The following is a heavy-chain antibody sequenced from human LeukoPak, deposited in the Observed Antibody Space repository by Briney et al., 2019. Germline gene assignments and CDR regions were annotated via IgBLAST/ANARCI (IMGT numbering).Heavy chain of an antibody. Sequence: GGSLRLSCTASGFTFSNYAMHWVRQAPGKGLEWVAFIQYDGSNKYGDSMKGRFTISRDNSKNTLYLQMSSLRSEDTAVYYCAKDFRYGSGGNVSFLDYWGQGTLVTVSS. D-gene: IGHD3-10*01. CDR2: IQYDGSNK. CDR3: AKDFRYGSGGNVSFLDY. V-gene: IGHV3-30*02. J-gene: IGHJ4*02. CDR1: GFTFSNYA.